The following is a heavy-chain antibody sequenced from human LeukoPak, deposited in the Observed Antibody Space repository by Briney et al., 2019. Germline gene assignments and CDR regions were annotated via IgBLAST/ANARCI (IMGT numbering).Heavy chain of an antibody. V-gene: IGHV4-59*08. CDR2: IYNSGST. D-gene: IGHD3-10*01. CDR3: ARLGVGYYFDY. CDR1: GGSINSYC. J-gene: IGHJ4*02. Sequence: SETLSLTCTVSGGSINSYCWSWIRQPPGKGLEWIGYIYNSGSTNHNPSLKSRVTISVDTSKNQFSLKLSSVTAADTAVYYCARLGVGYYFDYWGQGTLVTVSS.